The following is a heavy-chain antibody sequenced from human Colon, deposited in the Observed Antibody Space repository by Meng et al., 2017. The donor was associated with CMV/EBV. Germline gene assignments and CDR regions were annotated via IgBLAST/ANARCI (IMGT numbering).Heavy chain of an antibody. D-gene: IGHD5-24*01. CDR2: IRXNTGXT. Sequence: HVQMXQSEAEVKKPGASVKVSCKASGYTFSTYYMHWVRLAPGQGLEWMGWIRXNTGXTKFAVKFQGWXTLTTXTSISTAXMELSRLXXDDTAVYYCTRGXGYNYGTGYLDYWGQGTLVTVSS. V-gene: IGHV1-2*04. CDR3: TRGXGYNYGTGYLDY. CDR1: GYTFSTYY. J-gene: IGHJ4*02.